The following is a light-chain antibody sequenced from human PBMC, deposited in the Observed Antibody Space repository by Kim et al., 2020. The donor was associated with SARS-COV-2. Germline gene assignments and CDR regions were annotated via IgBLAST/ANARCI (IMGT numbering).Light chain of an antibody. CDR2: RNN. CDR1: SNNVGDQG. J-gene: IGLJ3*02. V-gene: IGLV10-54*04. CDR3: SAWDRRLSAWV. Sequence: LTQPPSVSKGLRQTATLTCTGDSNNVGDQGATWLQQHQGHPPKLLSYRNNNRPSGISERFSASRSGNTASLTIAGLQPDDEGDIYCSAWDRRLSAWVFGEGTQLTVL.